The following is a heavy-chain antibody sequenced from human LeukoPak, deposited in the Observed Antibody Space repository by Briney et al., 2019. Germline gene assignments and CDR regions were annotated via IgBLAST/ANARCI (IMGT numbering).Heavy chain of an antibody. D-gene: IGHD6-13*01. J-gene: IGHJ5*02. V-gene: IGHV1-69*11. Sequence: SVKVSCKASGGTFSGYAISWVRQAPGQGLEWMGRIIPILGTANYAQKFQGRVTITTDESTGTAYLELSSLRSEDTAVYYCARDEWLAAAGNWFDPWGQGTLVTVSS. CDR3: ARDEWLAAAGNWFDP. CDR2: IIPILGTA. CDR1: GGTFSGYA.